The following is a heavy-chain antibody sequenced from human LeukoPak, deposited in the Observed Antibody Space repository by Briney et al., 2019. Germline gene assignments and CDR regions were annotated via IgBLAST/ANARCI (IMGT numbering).Heavy chain of an antibody. V-gene: IGHV3-7*01. Sequence: GGSLRLSCAASGFTLSSYWMSWVRQAPGKGLEWMANIKQDGSDKYYVDSVKGRFTISRDNAKNSLYLQMNSLRAEDTAVYYCTRDSGESYAMDVWGQGTTVTVSS. CDR1: GFTLSSYW. J-gene: IGHJ6*02. CDR2: IKQDGSDK. CDR3: TRDSGESYAMDV. D-gene: IGHD2-21*01.